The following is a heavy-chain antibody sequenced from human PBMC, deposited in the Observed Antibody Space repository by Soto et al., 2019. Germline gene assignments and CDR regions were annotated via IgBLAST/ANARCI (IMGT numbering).Heavy chain of an antibody. CDR3: AKVMDSKQWLDKKDY. CDR1: GFTFSSYA. CDR2: ISGSGGST. J-gene: IGHJ4*02. D-gene: IGHD6-19*01. Sequence: PGGSLRLSCAASGFTFSSYAMSWVRQAPGKGLEWVSAISGSGGSTYYADSVKGRFTTSRDNSKNTLYLQMNSLRAEDTAVYYCAKVMDSKQWLDKKDYWGQGTLVTVSS. V-gene: IGHV3-23*01.